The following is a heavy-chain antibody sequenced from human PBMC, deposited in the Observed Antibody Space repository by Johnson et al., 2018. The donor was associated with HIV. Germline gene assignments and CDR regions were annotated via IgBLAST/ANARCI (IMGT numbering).Heavy chain of an antibody. CDR3: ATLNGHAFDI. V-gene: IGHV3-30-3*01. J-gene: IGHJ3*02. Sequence: QVQLVESGGGVVQPGKSLRLSCAASGFTFSSYAMHWVRQAPGKGLEWVAVISYDGSNKYYADSVKGRFIISRDNANNSLYLQMNSLRAEDTAVYYCATLNGHAFDIWGQGTVVIVSS. CDR2: ISYDGSNK. CDR1: GFTFSSYA.